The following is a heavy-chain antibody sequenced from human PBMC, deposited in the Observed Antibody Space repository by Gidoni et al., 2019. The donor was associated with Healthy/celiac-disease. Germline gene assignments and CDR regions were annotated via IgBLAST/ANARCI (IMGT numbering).Heavy chain of an antibody. J-gene: IGHJ4*02. D-gene: IGHD3-3*01. V-gene: IGHV3-33*01. Sequence: QVQLVESGGGVVQPGRSLRLSCAASGFTFSSYGMHWVRQAPGKGLEWVAVIWYDGSNKYYADSVKCRFTIARDNSKNTLYLQMNSLRAEDTAVYYCAREGFLEWIYHYFDYWGQGTLVTVSS. CDR2: IWYDGSNK. CDR1: GFTFSSYG. CDR3: AREGFLEWIYHYFDY.